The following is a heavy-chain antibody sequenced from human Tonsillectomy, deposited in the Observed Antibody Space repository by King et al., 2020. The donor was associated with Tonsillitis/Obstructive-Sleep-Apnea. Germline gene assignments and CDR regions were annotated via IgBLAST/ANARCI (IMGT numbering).Heavy chain of an antibody. CDR1: GDSISSGGSY. CDR3: ARINYYGAGNYYNGLRSAADY. V-gene: IGHV4-31*03. CDR2: IYHSGST. Sequence: QMQLQESGPGLVKPSQTLSLTCTVSGDSISSGGSYWSWLRQHPGKDLEWIGHIYHSGSTHYNPSLKSRVIISVDTSKNQFSLKLNSVAAADTAVYYCARINYYGAGNYYNGLRSAADYWGQGTLVTVSS. D-gene: IGHD3-10*01. J-gene: IGHJ4*02.